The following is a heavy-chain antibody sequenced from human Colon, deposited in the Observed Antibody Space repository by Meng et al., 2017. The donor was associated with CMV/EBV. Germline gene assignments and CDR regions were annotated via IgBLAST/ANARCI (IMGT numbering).Heavy chain of an antibody. J-gene: IGHJ4*02. CDR3: AITSLFDY. V-gene: IGHV1-3*01. Sequence: QVQLVQSGAEVKKPGASVKVSCTAPGYTFSNYYLHWVRQAPGQGLEWMGWISPGDDNGKYSQKFQGRVAITKDTSASTAYLDLSSLKSEDTAVYYCAITSLFDYWGQGTLVTVSS. CDR2: ISPGDDNG. CDR1: GYTFSNYY.